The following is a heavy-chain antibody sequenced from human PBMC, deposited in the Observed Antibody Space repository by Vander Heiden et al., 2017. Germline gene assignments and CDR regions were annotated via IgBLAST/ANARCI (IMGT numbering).Heavy chain of an antibody. CDR3: ARERRYGGNSPTFDY. CDR1: GYTSTSYY. J-gene: IGHJ4*02. V-gene: IGHV1-46*01. Sequence: QVQLVQSGAEVKKPGASVKVSCKASGYTSTSYYMHWVRQAPGQGLEWMGIINPSGGSTSYAQKLQGRVTMTRDTSTSTVYMELSSLRSEDTAVYYCARERRYGGNSPTFDYWGQGTLVTVSS. CDR2: INPSGGST. D-gene: IGHD2-21*02.